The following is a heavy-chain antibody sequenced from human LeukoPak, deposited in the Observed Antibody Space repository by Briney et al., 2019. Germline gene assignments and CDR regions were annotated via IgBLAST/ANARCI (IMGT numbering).Heavy chain of an antibody. CDR3: AREIYVWGSYRHAFDI. V-gene: IGHV4-59*01. CDR2: IYYSGST. CDR1: GGSISSYY. Sequence: SETLSLTCTVSGGSISSYYWSWIRQPPGKGLEWIGYIYYSGSTNYNPSLKSRVTISVDTSKNQFSLKLSSVTAADTAVYYCAREIYVWGSYRHAFDIWGQGTMVTVSS. J-gene: IGHJ3*02. D-gene: IGHD3-16*02.